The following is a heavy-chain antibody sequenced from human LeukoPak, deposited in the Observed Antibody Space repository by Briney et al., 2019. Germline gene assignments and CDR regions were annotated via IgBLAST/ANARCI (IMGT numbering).Heavy chain of an antibody. CDR1: GFTFSSYS. CDR3: ASLADGSGSYKDY. Sequence: GGSLRLSCAASGFTFSSYSMNWVRQAPGKGLEWVSSISSSSSYICYADSVKGRFTISRDNAKNSLYLQMNSLRAEDTAVYYCASLADGSGSYKDYWGQGTLVTVSS. V-gene: IGHV3-21*01. CDR2: ISSSSSYI. D-gene: IGHD3-10*01. J-gene: IGHJ4*02.